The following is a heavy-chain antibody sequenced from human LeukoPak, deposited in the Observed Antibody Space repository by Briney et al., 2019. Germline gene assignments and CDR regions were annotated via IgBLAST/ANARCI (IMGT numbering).Heavy chain of an antibody. D-gene: IGHD2-2*01. CDR3: ARDRYCSSTSCSFDY. Sequence: GWSLRLSCAASGCTVSSNYMSWVHQAPGKGLEWVSVIYSGGSTYYADSVKGRFTISRDNSKNTLYLQMNSLRAEDTAVYYCARDRYCSSTSCSFDYWGQGTLVTVSS. CDR1: GCTVSSNY. CDR2: IYSGGST. V-gene: IGHV3-66*02. J-gene: IGHJ4*02.